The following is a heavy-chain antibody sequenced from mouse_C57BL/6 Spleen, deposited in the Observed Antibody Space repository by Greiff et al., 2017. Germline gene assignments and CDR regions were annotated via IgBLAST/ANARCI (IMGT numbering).Heavy chain of an antibody. CDR1: GYTFTSYW. D-gene: IGHD2-12*01. CDR2: IHPNSGST. CDR3: AGYSSYVDYAMDY. Sequence: QVHVKQPGAELVKPGASVKLSCKASGYTFTSYWMHWVKQRPGQGLEWIGMIHPNSGSTNYNEKFKSKATLTVDKSSSTAYMQLSSLTSEDSAVYYFAGYSSYVDYAMDYWGQGTSVTVSS. V-gene: IGHV1-64*01. J-gene: IGHJ4*01.